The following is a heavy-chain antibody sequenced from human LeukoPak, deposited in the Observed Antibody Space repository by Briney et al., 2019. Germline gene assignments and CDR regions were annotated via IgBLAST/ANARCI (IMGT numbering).Heavy chain of an antibody. V-gene: IGHV4-61*02. D-gene: IGHD6-19*01. J-gene: IGHJ4*02. CDR1: GGSISSGGYY. Sequence: SQTLSLTCTVSGGSISSGGYYWSWIRQPAGKGLEWIGRIYTSGSTNYNPSLRSRVTMSVDTSKNRFSLQLSSVTAADTAVYYCARDPPGDSSGWLDWGQGTLVTVSS. CDR3: ARDPPGDSSGWLD. CDR2: IYTSGST.